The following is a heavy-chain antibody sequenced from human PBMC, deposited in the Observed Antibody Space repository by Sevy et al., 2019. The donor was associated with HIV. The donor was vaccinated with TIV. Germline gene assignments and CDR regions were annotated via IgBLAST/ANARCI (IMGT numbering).Heavy chain of an antibody. Sequence: SETLSLTCTVSGGSISSGSHYWGWIRQPPGKGLGWIGSIYFSGGTYYNPSLKSRVTISVDTSKNQFSLKQSSVTAADTAVYYCARHGGVSFYYDSSGPTPRGGYFDSWGQGTLVTVSS. CDR3: ARHGGVSFYYDSSGPTPRGGYFDS. CDR2: IYFSGGT. J-gene: IGHJ4*02. V-gene: IGHV4-39*01. CDR1: GGSISSGSHY. D-gene: IGHD3-22*01.